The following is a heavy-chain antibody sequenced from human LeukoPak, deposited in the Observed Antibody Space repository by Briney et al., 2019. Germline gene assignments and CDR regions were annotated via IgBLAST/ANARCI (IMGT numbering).Heavy chain of an antibody. V-gene: IGHV3-53*04. J-gene: IGHJ4*02. CDR1: GFTFGTYW. CDR3: AKAVGGTH. D-gene: IGHD6-19*01. Sequence: GGSLRLSCAASGFTFGTYWMSWVRQAPGKGLEWVSVIYSGGRTCYADSVKGRFTISRHNSNNTLYLQMNSLRVEDTAVYYCAKAVGGTHWGQGTLVTVSS. CDR2: IYSGGRT.